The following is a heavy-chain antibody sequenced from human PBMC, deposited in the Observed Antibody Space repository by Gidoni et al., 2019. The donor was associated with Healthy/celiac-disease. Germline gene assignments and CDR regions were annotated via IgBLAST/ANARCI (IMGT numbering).Heavy chain of an antibody. CDR2: ISGSGGST. V-gene: IGHV3-23*01. J-gene: IGHJ6*02. CDR1: GFTFSSYA. CDR3: AKDERAYYYYGMDV. Sequence: EVQLLESGGGLVQPGGSLRLSCAASGFTFSSYAMSWVPQAPGKGLEWVSAISGSGGSTYYADSVKGRFTISRDNSKNTLYLQMNSLRAEDTAVYYCAKDERAYYYYGMDVWGQGTTVTVSS.